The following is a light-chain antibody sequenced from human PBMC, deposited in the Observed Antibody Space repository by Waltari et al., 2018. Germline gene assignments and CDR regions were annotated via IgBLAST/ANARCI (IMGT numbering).Light chain of an antibody. V-gene: IGLV3-10*01. J-gene: IGLJ2*01. CDR1: ALPKKY. CDR3: YSADSSDEIVV. Sequence: SYELTQPPSVSVSPGQTARITCSGDALPKKYAYWYQQKSGQAPDLVIVEGTKRPSGIPGRVSGSSSGTVATLTISGAQVEDEADYYCYSADSSDEIVVFGGGTKLTVL. CDR2: EGT.